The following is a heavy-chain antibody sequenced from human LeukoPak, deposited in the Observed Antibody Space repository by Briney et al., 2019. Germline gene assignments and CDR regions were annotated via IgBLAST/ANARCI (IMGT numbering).Heavy chain of an antibody. J-gene: IGHJ4*02. CDR2: ITWNSGSI. Sequence: GGSLRLSCAASGFTFDDYTMHWVRQAPGKGLEGVSGITWNSGSIGYADSVRSRFTISRDNAKNSLYLEMNSLRAEDTALYYCAKEDHFASWGQGTLVTVSS. CDR3: AKEDHFAS. V-gene: IGHV3-9*01. CDR1: GFTFDDYT.